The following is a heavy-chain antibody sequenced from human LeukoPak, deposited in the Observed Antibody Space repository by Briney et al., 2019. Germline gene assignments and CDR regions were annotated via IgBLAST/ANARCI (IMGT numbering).Heavy chain of an antibody. CDR2: ISSSSSTI. CDR1: GFTFSSYS. CDR3: ARDGSLWFGKRFDY. J-gene: IGHJ4*02. Sequence: GESLKISCAASGFTFSSYSMNWVRQAPGKGLEWVSYISSSSSTIYYADSVKGRFTISRDNAKNSLYLQMNSLRAEDTAVYYCARDGSLWFGKRFDYWGQGTLVTVSS. D-gene: IGHD3-10*01. V-gene: IGHV3-48*01.